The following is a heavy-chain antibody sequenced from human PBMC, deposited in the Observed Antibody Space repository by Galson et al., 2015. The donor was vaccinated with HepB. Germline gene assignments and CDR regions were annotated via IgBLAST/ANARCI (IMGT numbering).Heavy chain of an antibody. CDR3: ARGLIDDFWSASYFDY. D-gene: IGHD3-3*01. V-gene: IGHV3-20*04. J-gene: IGHJ4*02. CDR1: GFTFDDYA. Sequence: SLRLSCAASGFTFDDYAMTWVRQTPGKGLEWVSTINWNGGNIHYADSVKGRFTISRDNAKNSLYLQMNSLRAGDTALYYCARGLIDDFWSASYFDYWGQGTRVTFTP. CDR2: INWNGGNI.